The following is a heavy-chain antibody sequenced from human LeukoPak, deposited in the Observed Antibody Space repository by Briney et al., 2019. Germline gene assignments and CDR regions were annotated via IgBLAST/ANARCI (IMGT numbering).Heavy chain of an antibody. CDR3: ARAAYSYGSQLFDY. CDR1: GYTFTSNY. J-gene: IGHJ4*02. V-gene: IGHV1-46*01. D-gene: IGHD5-18*01. CDR2: ISPSGGST. Sequence: ASVKVSCKAFGYTFTSNYMHWVRQAPGQGPEWMGVISPSGGSTTYAQKFQGRVTLTRDMSTSTDYLELSSLRSDDTAVYYCARAAYSYGSQLFDYWGQGTLVTVSS.